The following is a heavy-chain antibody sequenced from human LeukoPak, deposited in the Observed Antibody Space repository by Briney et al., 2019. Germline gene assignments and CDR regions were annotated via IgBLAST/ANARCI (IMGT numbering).Heavy chain of an antibody. CDR3: ARVPLDVLLWFGELYWFDP. Sequence: GASVKVSCKASGGTFSSYAISWVRQAPGQGLEWMGGIISIFGTANYAQKFQGRVTITADESTSTAYMELSSLRSEDTAVYYCARVPLDVLLWFGELYWFDPWGQGTLVTVSS. D-gene: IGHD3-10*01. CDR2: IISIFGTA. J-gene: IGHJ5*02. CDR1: GGTFSSYA. V-gene: IGHV1-69*13.